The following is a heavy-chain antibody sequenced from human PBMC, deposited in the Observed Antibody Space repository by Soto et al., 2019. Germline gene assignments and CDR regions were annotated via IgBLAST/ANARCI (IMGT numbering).Heavy chain of an antibody. CDR1: GYTFVNYG. D-gene: IGHD3-22*01. J-gene: IGHJ4*02. V-gene: IGHV1-18*01. CDR2: TLTYNGNT. Sequence: GASVKVSCKAFGYTFVNYGINWVRQAPGQGLEWLGWTLTYNGNTKYAQKVQDRVTMTTDTSTSTAYMELRSLRFDDTAVYYCARGDYDTSGFPSLFFHWGQGTVVTVSS. CDR3: ARGDYDTSGFPSLFFH.